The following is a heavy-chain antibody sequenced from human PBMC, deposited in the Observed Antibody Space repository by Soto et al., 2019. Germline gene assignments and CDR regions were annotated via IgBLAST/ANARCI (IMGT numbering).Heavy chain of an antibody. CDR3: AREGQTIKYSSSFLNDY. J-gene: IGHJ4*02. Sequence: GGSLRLSCAASGFTFSSYWMSWVRQAPGKGLEWVANIKQDGSEKYYVDSVKGRFTISRDNAKNSLYLQMNSLRAEDTAVYYCAREGQTIKYSSSFLNDYWGQGTLVTVSS. V-gene: IGHV3-7*05. CDR2: IKQDGSEK. D-gene: IGHD6-6*01. CDR1: GFTFSSYW.